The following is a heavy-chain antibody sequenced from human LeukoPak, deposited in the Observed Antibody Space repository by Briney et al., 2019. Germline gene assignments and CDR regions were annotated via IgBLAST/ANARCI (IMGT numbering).Heavy chain of an antibody. CDR3: AKRRLGELEFDY. J-gene: IGHJ4*02. Sequence: PGGSLRLSCAASGFTFSTYAMGWVRQAPGKGLEWVSAISGSGGSTYYADSVKGRFTISRDNSKNTLYLQMNSLRAEDTAVYYCAKRRLGELEFDYWGQGTLVTVSS. D-gene: IGHD3-10*01. V-gene: IGHV3-23*01. CDR2: ISGSGGST. CDR1: GFTFSTYA.